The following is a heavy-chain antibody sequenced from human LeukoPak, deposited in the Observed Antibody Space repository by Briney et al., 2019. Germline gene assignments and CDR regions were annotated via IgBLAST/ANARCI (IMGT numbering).Heavy chain of an antibody. V-gene: IGHV1-2*02. J-gene: IGHJ5*02. CDR2: INPNSGGT. CDR3: ARGPDYYYDSSGYYFLP. D-gene: IGHD3-22*01. Sequence: ASVKVSCKASGYTFTGYYMHWVRQAPGQGLEWRGWINPNSGGTNYAQKFQGRVTMTRDTSISTAYMELSRLRSDDTAVYYCARGPDYYYDSSGYYFLPWGQGTLVTVSS. CDR1: GYTFTGYY.